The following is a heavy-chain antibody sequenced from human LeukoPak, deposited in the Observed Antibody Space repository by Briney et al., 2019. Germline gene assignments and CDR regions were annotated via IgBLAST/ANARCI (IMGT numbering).Heavy chain of an antibody. CDR2: IYYSGST. Sequence: SETLSLTCTVSGGSISSYYWSWIRQPAGEGLEWVGYIYYSGSTNYNPSLKSRVTISVDTSKNQFSPKLSPVTAADTAVYYCARAGRWEGRPHAFDIWGQGTMVAVSS. CDR1: GGSISSYY. V-gene: IGHV4-59*01. CDR3: ARAGRWEGRPHAFDI. J-gene: IGHJ3*02. D-gene: IGHD1-26*01.